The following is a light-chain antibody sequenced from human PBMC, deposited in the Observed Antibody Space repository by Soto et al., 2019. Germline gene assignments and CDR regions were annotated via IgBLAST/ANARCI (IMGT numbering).Light chain of an antibody. V-gene: IGLV2-23*02. CDR2: EVN. Sequence: QSALTQPASVSGSPGQSITISCTGTSGDVGSYNLVSWYQQHPGKAPKLMIYEVNKRPSGVSNRFSGSKSGNTASLTISGLQAEDEAGYYCSSYAGSISLVFGGGTKVTVL. CDR1: SGDVGSYNL. J-gene: IGLJ2*01. CDR3: SSYAGSISLV.